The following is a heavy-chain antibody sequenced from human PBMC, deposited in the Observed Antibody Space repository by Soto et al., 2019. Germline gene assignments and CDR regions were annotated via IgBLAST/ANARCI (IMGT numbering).Heavy chain of an antibody. J-gene: IGHJ3*02. CDR2: IRDGGEST. CDR3: APHVHCSGGSCHYDAFDI. V-gene: IGHV3-23*01. Sequence: EVQLLESGGGLVQPGESLRLSCASSGFIFGNYMMTWVRQAPGKGLEWVSTIRDGGESTYYADSVKGRFTISRDNSKNTLYLQMDSLGVEDTAVYYCAPHVHCSGGSCHYDAFDIRGKGTMVTVSS. CDR1: GFIFGNYM. D-gene: IGHD2-15*01.